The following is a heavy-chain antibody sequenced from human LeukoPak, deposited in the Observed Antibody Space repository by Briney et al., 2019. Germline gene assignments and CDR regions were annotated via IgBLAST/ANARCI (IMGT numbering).Heavy chain of an antibody. CDR3: ARQPWNMGAYYFDY. Sequence: SETLSLTCAVYDGSFSGYYWNWIRQPPGKGLEWIGYTYHTGDTRYNPSLKSRLTISLDTSKNQFSLKLRSVTAADTAMYYCARQPWNMGAYYFDYWGQGTVVTVSS. D-gene: IGHD1-26*01. V-gene: IGHV4-59*08. CDR1: DGSFSGYY. CDR2: TYHTGDT. J-gene: IGHJ4*02.